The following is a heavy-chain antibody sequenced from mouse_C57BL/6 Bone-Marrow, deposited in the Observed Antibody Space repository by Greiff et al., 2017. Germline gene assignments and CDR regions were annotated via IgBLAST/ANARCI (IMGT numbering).Heavy chain of an antibody. CDR2: IDPSDSYT. CDR3: ASDYGSQTPYAMDY. D-gene: IGHD1-1*01. CDR1: GYTFTSYW. V-gene: IGHV1-69*01. Sequence: QVQLQQPGAELVMPGASVKLSCKASGYTFTSYWMHWVKQRPGQGLEWIGEIDPSDSYTNYNQKFKGKSTLTVDKSSSTAYMQLSSLTSEDSAVYYGASDYGSQTPYAMDYWGQGTSVTVSS. J-gene: IGHJ4*01.